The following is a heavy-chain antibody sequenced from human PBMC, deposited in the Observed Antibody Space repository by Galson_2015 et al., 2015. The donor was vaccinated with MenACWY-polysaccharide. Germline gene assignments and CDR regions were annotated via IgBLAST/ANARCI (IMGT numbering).Heavy chain of an antibody. CDR2: ISYDETNK. D-gene: IGHD2/OR15-2a*01. V-gene: IGHV3-30-3*01. CDR1: GFTFNSYA. Sequence: SLRLSCEASGFTFNSYAMHWVRQAPGKGLEWLAVISYDETNKYYADSVKGRFTITRDNSKNTLYLQMNSRKAEDTAVFYCARAYCDRITCYGMDVWGQGTTVAVSS. CDR3: ARAYCDRITCYGMDV. J-gene: IGHJ6*02.